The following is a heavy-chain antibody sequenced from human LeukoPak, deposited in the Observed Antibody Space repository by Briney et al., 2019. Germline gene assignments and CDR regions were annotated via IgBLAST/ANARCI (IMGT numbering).Heavy chain of an antibody. CDR2: INLISGGT. V-gene: IGHV1-2*02. J-gene: IGHJ4*02. CDR3: ARDHYTGYGYGFDY. D-gene: IGHD5-18*01. CDR1: GYTFTGYH. Sequence: ASVKVTFKASGYTFTGYHLHWVRQPPAQGLEGMGWINLISGGTNYAQKFQGGVRMTRETSISTAYMELSRLKSDETPGYYWARDHYTGYGYGFDYWGQGTLVTVSS.